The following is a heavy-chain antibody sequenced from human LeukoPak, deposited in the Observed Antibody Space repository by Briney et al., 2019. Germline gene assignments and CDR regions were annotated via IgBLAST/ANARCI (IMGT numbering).Heavy chain of an antibody. CDR2: ISTYNGNT. D-gene: IGHD6-6*01. CDR1: GYTFTSYS. CDR3: AKDRWRDGSSSFDN. J-gene: IGHJ4*02. Sequence: ASVKVSCKASGYTFTSYSINWVRQAPGQGLEWMGWISTYNGNTNYAHKLQGRVTMTTDTSTSTAYMELRSLRSDDTAVYYCAKDRWRDGSSSFDNWGQGTLVTVSS. V-gene: IGHV1-18*01.